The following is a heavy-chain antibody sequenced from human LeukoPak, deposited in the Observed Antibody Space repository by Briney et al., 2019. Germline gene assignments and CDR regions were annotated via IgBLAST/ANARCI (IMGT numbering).Heavy chain of an antibody. CDR1: GFTFSSYA. D-gene: IGHD3-10*02. Sequence: GGSLRLSCAASGFTFSSYAMNWDRQAPGKGLEWVSAISGSGSTTYYADSVKGRFTISRDNAKNSLYLQMNSLRAEDTAVYYCAELGITMIGGVWGKGTTVTISS. J-gene: IGHJ6*04. CDR3: AELGITMIGGV. V-gene: IGHV3-23*01. CDR2: ISGSGSTT.